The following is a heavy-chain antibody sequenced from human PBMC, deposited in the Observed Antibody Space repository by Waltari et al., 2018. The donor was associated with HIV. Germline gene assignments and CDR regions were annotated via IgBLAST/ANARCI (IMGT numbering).Heavy chain of an antibody. CDR1: GFTFINAW. Sequence: EVHLVESGGGLVKPGGSLRVSCTVSGFTFINAWMSWVRQAPGKGLEWLGRIKSKNDGGTIDYAAPVKDRFTILRDDSKHTLYLEMSSLKIEDTGIYYCVTDAMAVPLDTAYWGQGTLVTVSS. V-gene: IGHV3-15*01. CDR2: IKSKNDGGTI. J-gene: IGHJ4*02. D-gene: IGHD2-2*01. CDR3: VTDAMAVPLDTAY.